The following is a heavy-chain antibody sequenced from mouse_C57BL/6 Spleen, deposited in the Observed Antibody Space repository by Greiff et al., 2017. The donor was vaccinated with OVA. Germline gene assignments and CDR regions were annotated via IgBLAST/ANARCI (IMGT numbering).Heavy chain of an antibody. CDR2: IDPSDSET. J-gene: IGHJ1*03. CDR3: ARSFYYDYDWYFDV. D-gene: IGHD2-4*01. Sequence: QVQLQQPGAELVRPGSSVKLSCKASGYTFTSYWMHWVKQRPIQGLEWIGNIDPSDSETHYNQKFKDKATLTVDKSSSTAYMQLSSLTSEDSAVYYCARSFYYDYDWYFDVWGTGTTVTVSS. CDR1: GYTFTSYW. V-gene: IGHV1-52*01.